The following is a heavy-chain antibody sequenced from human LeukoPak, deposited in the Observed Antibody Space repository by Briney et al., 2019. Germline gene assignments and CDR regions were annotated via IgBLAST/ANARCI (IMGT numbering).Heavy chain of an antibody. CDR1: GFTFSSYA. V-gene: IGHV3-30*04. J-gene: IGHJ4*02. D-gene: IGHD6-6*01. Sequence: GGSLRLSCAASGFTFSSYAMHWVRQAPGKGLEWVAVISYDGSNKYYADSVKGRFTISRDNSKNTLYLQMNSLRAEDTAVYYCARSIAARSYFDYWGQGPLVTVSS. CDR3: ARSIAARSYFDY. CDR2: ISYDGSNK.